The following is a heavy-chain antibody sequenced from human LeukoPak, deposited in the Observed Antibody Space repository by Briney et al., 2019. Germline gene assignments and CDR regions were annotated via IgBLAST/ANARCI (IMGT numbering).Heavy chain of an antibody. CDR3: ARVVGYYDYVWGSYRYGHFDY. J-gene: IGHJ4*02. V-gene: IGHV3-7*01. Sequence: GGSLRLSCAASGFTFSSYWMSWVRQAPGKGREWVANIKQDGSEKYYVDSVKGRFTISRDNAKNSLYLQMNSLRAEDTAVYYCARVVGYYDYVWGSYRYGHFDYWGQGTLVTVSS. CDR1: GFTFSSYW. CDR2: IKQDGSEK. D-gene: IGHD3-16*02.